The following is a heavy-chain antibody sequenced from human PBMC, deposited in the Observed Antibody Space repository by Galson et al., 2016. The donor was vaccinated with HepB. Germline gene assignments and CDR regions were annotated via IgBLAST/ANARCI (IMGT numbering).Heavy chain of an antibody. Sequence: SLRLSCAASGFSFSSYAMNWVRQAPGKGLEWVSGISGSAYTTYYADSVKGRFTISRDNSKNTLFMVMNSLRAEDTAVYYCAKGWGIWRQENYYGMDVGGQGTTVTVSS. V-gene: IGHV3-23*01. CDR1: GFSFSSYA. CDR2: ISGSAYTT. J-gene: IGHJ6*02. CDR3: AKGWGIWRQENYYGMDV. D-gene: IGHD3-16*01.